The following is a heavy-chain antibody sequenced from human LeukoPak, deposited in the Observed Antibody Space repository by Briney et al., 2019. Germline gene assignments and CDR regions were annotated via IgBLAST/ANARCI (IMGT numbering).Heavy chain of an antibody. J-gene: IGHJ4*02. CDR3: ARGSSSWYFDY. V-gene: IGHV4-61*08. CDR2: IYYSGST. Sequence: SETLSLTCTVSGDSFSSNVYYWNWIRQPPGKGLERIGYIYYSGSTNYNPSLKSRVTISVDTSKNQFSLKLSSMTAADTAVYYCARGSSSWYFDYWGQGTLVTVSS. CDR1: GDSFSSNVYY. D-gene: IGHD6-13*01.